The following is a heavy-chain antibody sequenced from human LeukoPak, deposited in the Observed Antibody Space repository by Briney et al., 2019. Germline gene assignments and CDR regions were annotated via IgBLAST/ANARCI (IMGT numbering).Heavy chain of an antibody. CDR1: GGSISSGAYY. CDR2: IYYSGST. CDR3: ASLDYGDYGTEYDY. J-gene: IGHJ4*02. Sequence: SQTLSLTCTVSGGSISSGAYYWSWIRQPPGKGLEWIGYIYYSGSTYYNPSLKSRVTISVDTSKNQFSLKLSSVTAADTAVYYCASLDYGDYGTEYDYWGQGTLVTVSS. V-gene: IGHV4-30-4*08. D-gene: IGHD4-17*01.